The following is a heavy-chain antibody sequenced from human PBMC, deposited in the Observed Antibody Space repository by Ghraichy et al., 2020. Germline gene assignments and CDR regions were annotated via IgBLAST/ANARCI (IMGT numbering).Heavy chain of an antibody. Sequence: SETLSLTCAVSGYSISSGYSWGWIRQPPGKGLEWIGNMYHSGDTYNNPSLKSRVTISLDTSKNQFSLKLTSVTAADKAVYYCARVAVGAIPNELYFDYWGQGTLVTVSS. J-gene: IGHJ4*02. CDR2: MYHSGDT. CDR3: ARVAVGAIPNELYFDY. D-gene: IGHD1-26*01. V-gene: IGHV4-38-2*01. CDR1: GYSISSGYS.